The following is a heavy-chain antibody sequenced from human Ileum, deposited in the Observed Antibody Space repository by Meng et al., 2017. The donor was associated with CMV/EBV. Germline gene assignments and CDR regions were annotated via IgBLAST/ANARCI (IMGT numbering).Heavy chain of an antibody. CDR1: GFTFSTYC. Sequence: GESLKISCSASGFTFSTYCMNWVRQAPGKGLEWVSIIYGDSSGKYYADSVKGRFSISRDNSKNTVYLQMNDVRADDTSVYYCAKDKTPDGLFNFDFWGQGAQVTVSS. D-gene: IGHD1-14*01. V-gene: IGHV3-23*03. CDR2: IYGDSSGK. CDR3: AKDKTPDGLFNFDF. J-gene: IGHJ4*02.